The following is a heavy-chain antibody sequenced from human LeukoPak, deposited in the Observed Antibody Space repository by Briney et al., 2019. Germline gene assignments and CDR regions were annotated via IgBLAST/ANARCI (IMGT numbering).Heavy chain of an antibody. Sequence: ASVKVSCKASGYTFTGYYIHWMRQAPGQGLEWMGRINPNSGGTNYAQKFQGRVTMTRDTSISTAYMDLSSLRSDDTAVYYCARDDYSRSPGDFQHWGQGTLVTVSS. CDR2: INPNSGGT. CDR1: GYTFTGYY. J-gene: IGHJ1*01. D-gene: IGHD6-6*01. CDR3: ARDDYSRSPGDFQH. V-gene: IGHV1-2*06.